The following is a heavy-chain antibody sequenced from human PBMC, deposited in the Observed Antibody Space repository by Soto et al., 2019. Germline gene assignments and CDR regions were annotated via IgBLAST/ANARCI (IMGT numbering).Heavy chain of an antibody. Sequence: GGSLRLSCAASGFTFSSYSMNWVRQAPGKGLEWVSSISSSSSYIYYADSVKGRFTISRDNAKNSLYLQMNSLRAEDTAVYYCARDWSDIVVVPAANPFDYWGQGTLVTVSS. J-gene: IGHJ4*02. CDR1: GFTFSSYS. CDR3: ARDWSDIVVVPAANPFDY. D-gene: IGHD2-2*01. V-gene: IGHV3-21*01. CDR2: ISSSSSYI.